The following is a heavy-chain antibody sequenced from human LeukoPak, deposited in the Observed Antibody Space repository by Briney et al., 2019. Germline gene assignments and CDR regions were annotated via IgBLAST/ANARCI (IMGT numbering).Heavy chain of an antibody. CDR1: GFTFDDYA. Sequence: PGRSLRLSCAASGFTFDDYAMHWVRQAPGKGLEWVSGISWNSGSIGYADSVKGRFTISRDNAKNSLYLQMNSLRAEDTAVYYCARVPALGYCSGGSCYLDYWGQGTLVTVSS. CDR3: ARVPALGYCSGGSCYLDY. CDR2: ISWNSGSI. J-gene: IGHJ4*02. D-gene: IGHD2-15*01. V-gene: IGHV3-9*01.